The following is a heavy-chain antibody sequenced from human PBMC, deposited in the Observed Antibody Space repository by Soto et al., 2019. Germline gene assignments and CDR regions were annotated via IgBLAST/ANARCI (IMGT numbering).Heavy chain of an antibody. CDR3: AKGYCSTTSCPYYYFYGMDV. CDR2: INGTGGST. D-gene: IGHD2-2*01. CDR1: GFTFNNYW. J-gene: IGHJ6*02. V-gene: IGHV3-23*01. Sequence: PGGSLRLSCAASGFTFNNYWMNWVRQAPGKGLEWVSIINGTGGSTYYADSVKGRFTISRDNSKNTLYLQMSSLRADDTALYYCAKGYCSTTSCPYYYFYGMDVWGRGTTVTVSS.